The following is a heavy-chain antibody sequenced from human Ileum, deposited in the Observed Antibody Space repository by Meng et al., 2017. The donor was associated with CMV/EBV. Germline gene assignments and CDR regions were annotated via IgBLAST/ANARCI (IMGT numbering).Heavy chain of an antibody. D-gene: IGHD3-22*01. CDR3: ARDLGYYDSSGYPYYFDY. J-gene: IGHJ4*02. CDR1: AFTFSSYW. V-gene: IGHV3-7*01. CDR2: INRDASEI. Sequence: GGSLKISCATSAFTFSSYWMTWVRQAPGKGLKWVASINRDASEIHYLDSVKGRFTISRDNAKNSLYLQMNSLRAEDTAVYYCARDLGYYDSSGYPYYFDYWGQGTLVTVSS.